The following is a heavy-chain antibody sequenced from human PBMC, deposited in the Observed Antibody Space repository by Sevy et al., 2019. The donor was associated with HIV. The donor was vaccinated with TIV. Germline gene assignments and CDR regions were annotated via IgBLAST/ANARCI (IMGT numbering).Heavy chain of an antibody. CDR3: LRARRAICSGGRCYYY. Sequence: GGSLRLSCAASGFTFSDYWMHWVRQAPGKGLVWVSRINTDGSSTTYADSVRGRFTISRDNAKNTLYLQMNSLRAEDTAVYFCLRARRAICSGGRCYYYWGQGTLVTVSS. CDR1: GFTFSDYW. V-gene: IGHV3-74*01. D-gene: IGHD2-15*01. CDR2: INTDGSST. J-gene: IGHJ4*02.